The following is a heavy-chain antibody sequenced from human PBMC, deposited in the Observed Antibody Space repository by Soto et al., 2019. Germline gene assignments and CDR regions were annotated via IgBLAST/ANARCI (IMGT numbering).Heavy chain of an antibody. Sequence: PGGSLRLSCAASGFTFSDYYMSWIRQAPGKGLEWVSYISSSGSTIYYADSVKGRFTISRDNAKNSLYLQMNSLRAEDTAVYYCARFRGFRIGYDYIWERKQTNAFDIWGQGTMVTVSS. CDR2: ISSSGSTI. CDR3: ARFRGFRIGYDYIWERKQTNAFDI. V-gene: IGHV3-11*01. CDR1: GFTFSDYY. D-gene: IGHD3-16*01. J-gene: IGHJ3*02.